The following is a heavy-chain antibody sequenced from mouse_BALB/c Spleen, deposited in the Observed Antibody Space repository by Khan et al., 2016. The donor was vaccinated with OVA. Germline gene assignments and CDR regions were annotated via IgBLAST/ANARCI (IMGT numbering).Heavy chain of an antibody. CDR2: IYPGNGDT. CDR1: GYTFTSYN. Sequence: QVQLKQSGAELVKPGASVKMSCKASGYTFTSYNMHWVKQTPGQGLEWIGAIYPGNGDTSYNQKFKGKATLTADKSSSTAYMQLSSLTSEDSEVYYSARPCYDGYYAWFAYWGQGTLVTVSA. D-gene: IGHD2-3*01. V-gene: IGHV1-12*01. CDR3: ARPCYDGYYAWFAY. J-gene: IGHJ3*01.